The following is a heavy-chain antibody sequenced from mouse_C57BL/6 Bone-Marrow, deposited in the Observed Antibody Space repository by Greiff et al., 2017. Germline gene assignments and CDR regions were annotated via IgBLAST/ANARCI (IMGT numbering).Heavy chain of an antibody. Sequence: EVHLVESGPGLVKPSQSLSLTCSVTGYSITSGYYWNWIRQFPGNKLEWMGYISYDGSNNYNPSLKNRISITRDTSKNQFFLKLNSVTTEDTATYYCARAHYYGSSYYDYWGQGTTLTVSS. D-gene: IGHD1-1*01. CDR1: GYSITSGYY. V-gene: IGHV3-6*01. CDR2: ISYDGSN. J-gene: IGHJ2*01. CDR3: ARAHYYGSSYYDY.